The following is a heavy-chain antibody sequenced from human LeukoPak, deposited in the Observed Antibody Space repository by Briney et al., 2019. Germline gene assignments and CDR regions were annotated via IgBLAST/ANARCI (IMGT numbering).Heavy chain of an antibody. CDR2: IYYSGST. CDR1: GGSISSSSYY. Sequence: SETLSLTCTVSGGSISSSSYYWGWIRQPPGKGLEWIGSIYYSGSTYYNPSLKSRVTISVDTSKNQFSLKLSSVTAADTAVYYCARDGGAAAGSWGQGTLVTVSS. CDR3: ARDGGAAAGS. D-gene: IGHD6-13*01. J-gene: IGHJ5*02. V-gene: IGHV4-39*07.